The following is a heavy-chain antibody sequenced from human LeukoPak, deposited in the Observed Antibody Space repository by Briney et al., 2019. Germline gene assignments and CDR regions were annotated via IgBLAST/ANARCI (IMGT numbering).Heavy chain of an antibody. CDR2: ISGSGGST. CDR3: AKDLRHFGDIVVVTADFDY. V-gene: IGHV3-23*01. D-gene: IGHD2-21*02. Sequence: GGSLRLSCAASGFTFSTYAMSWVRQTPGKGLEWVSAISGSGGSTYYADSVKGRFTISRDNSKSTLYLQMNSLRAEDTATYYCAKDLRHFGDIVVVTADFDYWGQGTLVTVSS. CDR1: GFTFSTYA. J-gene: IGHJ4*02.